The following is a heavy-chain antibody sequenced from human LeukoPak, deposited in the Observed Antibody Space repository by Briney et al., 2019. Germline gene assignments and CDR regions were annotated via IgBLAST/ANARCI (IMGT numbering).Heavy chain of an antibody. CDR3: AKGVGYSSGWYPNYYYYMDV. J-gene: IGHJ6*03. V-gene: IGHV3-23*01. Sequence: GGSLRLSCAASGFTFSSYAMSWVRQAPGKGLEWVSAISGSGGSTYYADSVKGRFTISRDNSKSTLYLQMNSLRAEDTAVYYCAKGVGYSSGWYPNYYYYMDVWGKGTTVTVSS. CDR2: ISGSGGST. D-gene: IGHD6-19*01. CDR1: GFTFSSYA.